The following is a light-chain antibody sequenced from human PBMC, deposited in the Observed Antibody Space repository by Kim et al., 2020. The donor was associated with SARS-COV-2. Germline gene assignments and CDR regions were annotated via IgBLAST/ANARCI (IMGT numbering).Light chain of an antibody. J-gene: IGKJ1*01. V-gene: IGKV1-6*01. CDR2: AAS. CDR1: QGIRRD. CDR3: LQDYGYPWT. Sequence: ASVGDSVPTTCRASQGIRRDLGWYQQKPGKAPKLLIYAASSLPTGVPSRFSGSGSGTTFTLTISSLQPEDFATYYCLQDYGYPWTFGQGTKVDIK.